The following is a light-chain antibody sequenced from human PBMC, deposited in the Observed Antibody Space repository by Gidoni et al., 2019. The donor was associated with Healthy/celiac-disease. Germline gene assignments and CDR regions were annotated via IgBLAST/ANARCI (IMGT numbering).Light chain of an antibody. CDR1: QSVSSN. CDR3: QQYNNWPPVLT. J-gene: IGKJ4*01. CDR2: GAS. V-gene: IGKV3-15*01. Sequence: DIVMTQSPATLSVSPGERATLSCRASQSVSSNLSWYQQKPGQAPRLLIYGASTRATGIPARFSGSGSGTEFTLTISSLQSEDFAVYYCQQYNNWPPVLTFGGGTKVEIK.